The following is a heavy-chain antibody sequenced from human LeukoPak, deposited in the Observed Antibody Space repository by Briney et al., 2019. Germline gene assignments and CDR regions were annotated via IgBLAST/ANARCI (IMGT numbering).Heavy chain of an antibody. Sequence: PSETLSLTCTVSGGSISRHYWSWIRQPPGKGLEWIGSISYTGSSYCNPSLNSRVTMSLDPAKNHFSLRMTSLTAADTAVYYCVRDLGVGGSWPLDFWGPGTVVIVSS. J-gene: IGHJ4*02. CDR1: GGSISRHY. D-gene: IGHD2-15*01. V-gene: IGHV4-59*11. CDR2: ISYTGSS. CDR3: VRDLGVGGSWPLDF.